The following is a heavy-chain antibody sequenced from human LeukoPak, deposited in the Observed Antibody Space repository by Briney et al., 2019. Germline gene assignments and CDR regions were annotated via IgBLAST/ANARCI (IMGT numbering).Heavy chain of an antibody. D-gene: IGHD3-10*01. J-gene: IGHJ4*02. CDR3: ARGRRMVQGVIIANDY. CDR1: GGSFSGYY. CDR2: INHSGST. Sequence: SETLSLTCAVYGGSFSGYYWSWIRQPPGKGLEWIGEINHSGSTNYNPSLKSRVTISVDTSKNQFSLKLSSVTAADTAVYYCARGRRMVQGVIIANDYWGQGTLVTVSS. V-gene: IGHV4-34*01.